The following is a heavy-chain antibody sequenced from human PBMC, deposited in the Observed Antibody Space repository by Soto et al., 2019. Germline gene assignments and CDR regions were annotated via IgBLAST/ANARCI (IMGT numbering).Heavy chain of an antibody. Sequence: SGPTLVNPTQTLTLTCTFSGFSLSTSGVGVGWIRQPPGRALEWLALIYWDDDKRYSPSLKSRLTITKDTSKNQVVLTMTNMDPVDTATYDCAHRSGSGSYYYYYYGMDVWGQGT. V-gene: IGHV2-5*02. J-gene: IGHJ6*02. CDR1: GFSLSTSGVG. CDR2: IYWDDDK. CDR3: AHRSGSGSYYYYYYGMDV. D-gene: IGHD3-10*01.